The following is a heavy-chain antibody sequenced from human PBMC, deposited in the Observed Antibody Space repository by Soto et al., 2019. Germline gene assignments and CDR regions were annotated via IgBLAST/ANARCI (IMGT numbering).Heavy chain of an antibody. CDR3: ARHGISGFRGRWFDP. V-gene: IGHV4-34*01. D-gene: IGHD6-19*01. CDR1: GGSFSGYY. J-gene: IGHJ5*02. CDR2: INHSGST. Sequence: SETLSLTCAVYGGSFSGYYWSWIRQPPGKGLEWIGEINHSGSTNYNPSLKSRVTISVDTSKNQFSLKLSSVTAADTAVYYCARHGISGFRGRWFDPWGQGTLVTVSS.